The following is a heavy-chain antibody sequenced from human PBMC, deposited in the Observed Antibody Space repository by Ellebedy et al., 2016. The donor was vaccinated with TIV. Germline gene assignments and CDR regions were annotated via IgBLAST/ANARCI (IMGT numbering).Heavy chain of an antibody. CDR2: VYYSGLT. J-gene: IGHJ5*02. CDR1: GGSISSSSYY. V-gene: IGHV4-39*02. Sequence: SETLSLTCSVSGGSISSSSYYWAWIRQPPGRGLEWIGSVYYSGLTYHNPSLEGRVTISIDTSQNHFSLKLTSVTAADTAVYYCARGGGCSGGNCYYPDRWGQGTLVTVSP. D-gene: IGHD2-15*01. CDR3: ARGGGCSGGNCYYPDR.